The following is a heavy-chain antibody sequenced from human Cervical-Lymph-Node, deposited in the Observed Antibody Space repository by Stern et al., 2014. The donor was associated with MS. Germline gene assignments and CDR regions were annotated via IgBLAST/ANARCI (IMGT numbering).Heavy chain of an antibody. Sequence: QVQLVESGAEVKKPGSSVKVSCQTSGGTFSTFAIGWVRQDPGQGLEWRGGITPLFDATNYAQKFQGRLTITADESTRTAYMELSSLRPDDTAMYYCARGDSEAPIYYFDYWGQGTLVTVSS. CDR2: ITPLFDAT. CDR1: GGTFSTFA. V-gene: IGHV1-69*01. D-gene: IGHD2-21*01. J-gene: IGHJ4*02. CDR3: ARGDSEAPIYYFDY.